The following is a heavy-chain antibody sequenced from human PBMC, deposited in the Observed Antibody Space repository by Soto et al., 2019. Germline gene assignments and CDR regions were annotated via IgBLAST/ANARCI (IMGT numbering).Heavy chain of an antibody. CDR2: IPNSGRT. CDR3: ARARQSYDCELAP. V-gene: IGHV4-31*03. D-gene: IGHD3-16*01. J-gene: IGHJ5*02. CDR1: GDSISRGAYY. Sequence: QVQLQESGPGLVKPSQTLSLTCTVSGDSISRGAYYWTWIRQHPVKGLEWIGYIPNSGRTYYKPSLKSRLTISLDSSENQFSLRLTSVTAADTAMYYCARARQSYDCELAPWGQGTLVTVSS.